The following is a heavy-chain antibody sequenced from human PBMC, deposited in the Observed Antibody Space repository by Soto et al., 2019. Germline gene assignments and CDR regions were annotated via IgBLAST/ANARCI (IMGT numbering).Heavy chain of an antibody. Sequence: SATMSLTGPFAGGSSRIRYYYWRWIRQPPGKGLEWIGYIYYSGSTYYNPSLKSRVTISVDTSKNQFSLKLSSVTAADTAVYYCARVGTVEVEKEKGPYDYWGQGTLVTVS. CDR3: ARVGTVEVEKEKGPYDY. CDR1: GGSSRIRYYY. CDR2: IYYSGST. D-gene: IGHD2-21*01. J-gene: IGHJ4*02. V-gene: IGHV4-30-4*01.